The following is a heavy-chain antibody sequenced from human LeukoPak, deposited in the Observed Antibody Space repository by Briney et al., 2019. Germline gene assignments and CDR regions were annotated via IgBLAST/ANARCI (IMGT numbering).Heavy chain of an antibody. CDR1: GFTFSSYS. CDR3: ARAPTVVGATGFDY. Sequence: GGSLRLSCAASGFTFSSYSMNWVRQAPGKGLEGVSYISSSGSTIYYADSVKGRFTISRDNAKNSLYLQMNSLRAEDTAVYYCARAPTVVGATGFDYWGQGTLVTVSS. D-gene: IGHD1-26*01. V-gene: IGHV3-48*04. CDR2: ISSSGSTI. J-gene: IGHJ4*02.